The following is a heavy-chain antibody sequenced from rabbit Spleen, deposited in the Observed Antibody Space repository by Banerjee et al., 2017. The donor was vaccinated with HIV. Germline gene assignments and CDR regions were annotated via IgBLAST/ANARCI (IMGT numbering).Heavy chain of an antibody. CDR2: INTATGKA. Sequence: QEQLVESGGGLVQPGGSLALTCKASGFSFSDRDVMCWVRQAPGKGLEWVACINTATGKAVYATWAKGRFTISKTSSTTVTLQMTSLTAADTATYFCARDLVGVIGWNFYLWGPGTLVTVS. D-gene: IGHD1-1*01. CDR3: ARDLVGVIGWNFYL. CDR1: GFSFSDRDV. J-gene: IGHJ4*01. V-gene: IGHV1S45*01.